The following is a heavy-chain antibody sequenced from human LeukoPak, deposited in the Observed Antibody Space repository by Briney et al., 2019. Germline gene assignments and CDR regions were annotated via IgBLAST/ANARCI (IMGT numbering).Heavy chain of an antibody. J-gene: IGHJ4*02. CDR1: GFTLRHYY. CDR2: IRSSGSTI. V-gene: IGHV3-11*04. D-gene: IGHD3-10*01. CDR3: ARDLRSNGSSY. Sequence: PGGSLTLSCPAYGFTLRHYYLSWIRQAPGKGREWVSYIRSSGSTIYHAGSVRGTLTISRDKTKNTLYLRMNSLRAEDTAVYYCARDLRSNGSSYWGQGTLVTVSS.